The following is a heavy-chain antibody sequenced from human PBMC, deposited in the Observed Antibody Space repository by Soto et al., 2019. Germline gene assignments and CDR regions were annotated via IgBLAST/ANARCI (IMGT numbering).Heavy chain of an antibody. V-gene: IGHV3-7*01. CDR3: AREATVTTPYYFDY. Sequence: WGSLRLSRAACGFSFTSYWMNYYHQAPGKGLEWVANIKQDGSEKYYVDSVKGRFTISRDNAKNSLYLQMNSLRAEDTAVYYCAREATVTTPYYFDYWGQGTLVTVSS. D-gene: IGHD4-17*01. CDR2: IKQDGSEK. J-gene: IGHJ4*02. CDR1: GFSFTSYW.